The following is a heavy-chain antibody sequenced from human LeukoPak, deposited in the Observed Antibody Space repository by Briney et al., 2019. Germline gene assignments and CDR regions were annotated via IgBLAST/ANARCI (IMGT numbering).Heavy chain of an antibody. Sequence: GSLRLSCTASGFTFASYAMSWVRQGPGKGVEWVSTLSNNGDNTYYADSVKGQFAISRDNSKNTLYLHMNSLRAEDTAVYYCASFAPYDAFDIWGQGTMVTVSS. V-gene: IGHV3-23*01. CDR1: GFTFASYA. CDR3: ASFAPYDAFDI. CDR2: LSNNGDNT. J-gene: IGHJ3*02.